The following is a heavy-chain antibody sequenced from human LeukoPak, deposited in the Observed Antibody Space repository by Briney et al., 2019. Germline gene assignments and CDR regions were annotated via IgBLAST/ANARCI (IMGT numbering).Heavy chain of an antibody. Sequence: GGPLRLSCTASGFTFSSYWMSWVRQAPGKGLEWVASIKQDGSDKFYVASVKGRFTISRDNAKNSLYLQMNSLRAEDTAVYYCARGGAAAARKRGVDYWGQGTLVTVSS. V-gene: IGHV3-7*01. J-gene: IGHJ4*02. CDR2: IKQDGSDK. CDR1: GFTFSSYW. D-gene: IGHD6-13*01. CDR3: ARGGAAAARKRGVDY.